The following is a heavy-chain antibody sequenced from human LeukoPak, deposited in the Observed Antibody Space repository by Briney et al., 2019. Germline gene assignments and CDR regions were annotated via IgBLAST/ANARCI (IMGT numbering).Heavy chain of an antibody. V-gene: IGHV1-46*01. CDR2: INPSGGST. J-gene: IGHJ4*02. D-gene: IGHD2-2*01. CDR3: VTDKEVVPYATYFDY. Sequence: GASVKVSCKASGYTFTSYYIHWVRQAPGQGLEWMGIINPSGGSTRYPQKFQGRVTMTRDTSTSTVYMEVSSLRSEDTAVYYCVTDKEVVPYATYFDYWGQGTLVTVSS. CDR1: GYTFTSYY.